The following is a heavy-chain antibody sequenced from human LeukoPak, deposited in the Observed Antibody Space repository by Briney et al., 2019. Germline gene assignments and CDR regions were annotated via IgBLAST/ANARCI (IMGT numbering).Heavy chain of an antibody. D-gene: IGHD6-19*01. Sequence: PGGSLRLSCAASGFTFTNFWMTWVRQAPGKGLEWVATIKQDASEIYYVDSVKGRFTIPRDNAHNSLYLQMNTLSPEDTAVYYCARTGSGWQPGDYWGQGTLVTVSS. CDR1: GFTFTNFW. V-gene: IGHV3-7*05. J-gene: IGHJ4*02. CDR2: IKQDASEI. CDR3: ARTGSGWQPGDY.